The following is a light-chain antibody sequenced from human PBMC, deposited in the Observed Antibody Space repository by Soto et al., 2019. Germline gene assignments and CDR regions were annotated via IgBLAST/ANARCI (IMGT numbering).Light chain of an antibody. CDR3: QQYGSSPLT. Sequence: EIVLTQSPGTLSLSPGERATFSCRASQSVSSNLAWYQQKPGQAPRLLIYGASIRATGIPARFSGSGSGTDFTLTISRLEPEDFAVYYRQQYGSSPLTFGPGTKVDIK. V-gene: IGKV3-20*01. CDR2: GAS. CDR1: QSVSSN. J-gene: IGKJ3*01.